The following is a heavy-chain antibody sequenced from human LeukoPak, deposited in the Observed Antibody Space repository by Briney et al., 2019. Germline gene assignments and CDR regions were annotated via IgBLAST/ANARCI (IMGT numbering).Heavy chain of an antibody. V-gene: IGHV1-46*01. CDR3: ARLSARERGVGATNYYYYMDV. CDR2: INPSGGST. J-gene: IGHJ6*03. CDR1: GYTFTSYA. Sequence: ASVKVSCKASGYTFTSYAMHWVRQAPGQRLEWMGIINPSGGSTSYAQKFQGRVTMTRDTSTSTVYMELSSLRSEDTAVYYCARLSARERGVGATNYYYYMDVWGKGTTVTISS. D-gene: IGHD1-26*01.